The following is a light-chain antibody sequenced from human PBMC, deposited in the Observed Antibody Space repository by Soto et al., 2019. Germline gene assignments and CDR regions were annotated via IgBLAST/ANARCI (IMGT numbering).Light chain of an antibody. CDR2: RAS. CDR3: QEHNNWPLT. J-gene: IGKJ4*01. V-gene: IGKV3-15*01. Sequence: EVVMTQSPATLSVSPGERATLSCRASQSVSSNLAWYQQKVGQAPRLLIYRASTRATGIPARFSGSGSGTDFTLTISSLQSKDFAVYYCQEHNNWPLTFGGGTKVEIK. CDR1: QSVSSN.